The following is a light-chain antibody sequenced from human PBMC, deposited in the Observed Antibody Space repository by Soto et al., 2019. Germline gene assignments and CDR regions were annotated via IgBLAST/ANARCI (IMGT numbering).Light chain of an antibody. V-gene: IGLV2-14*03. CDR2: DVS. J-gene: IGLJ2*01. Sequence: QSVLTQPASVSGSPGQSITISCTGTSSDVAGNHFVSWYQLHPGKAPKLIIYDVSDRPSGVSDRFSGSKSGNTASLSISGLQAEDEGDYFCSSYTTTNTLIFGRGTKLTVL. CDR3: SSYTTTNTLI. CDR1: SSDVAGNHF.